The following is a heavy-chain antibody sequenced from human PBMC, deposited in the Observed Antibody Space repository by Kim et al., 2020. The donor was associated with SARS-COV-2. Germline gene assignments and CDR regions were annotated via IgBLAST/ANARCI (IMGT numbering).Heavy chain of an antibody. CDR3: AREGWFDP. CDR1: GFTFSSYA. J-gene: IGHJ5*02. Sequence: GGSLRLSCAASGFTFSSYAMHWVRQAPGKGLEWVAVISYDGSNKYYADSVKGRFTISRDNSKNTLYLQMNSLRAEDTAVYYCAREGWFDPWGQGTLVTVS. V-gene: IGHV3-30-3*01. CDR2: ISYDGSNK.